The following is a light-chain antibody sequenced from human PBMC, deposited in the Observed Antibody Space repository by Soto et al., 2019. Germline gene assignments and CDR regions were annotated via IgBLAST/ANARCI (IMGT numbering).Light chain of an antibody. CDR2: KAS. V-gene: IGKV1-5*03. CDR3: QQYNSYSRT. J-gene: IGKJ1*01. CDR1: QSISNW. Sequence: DIQMTQSPSTLSASVGDRVTITCRASQSISNWLAWHQQKPGKAPKLLIYKASSLESGVPSRFSGSGSGTEFTLTISSLHPDDFATYYCQQYNSYSRTFGQGTKVEIK.